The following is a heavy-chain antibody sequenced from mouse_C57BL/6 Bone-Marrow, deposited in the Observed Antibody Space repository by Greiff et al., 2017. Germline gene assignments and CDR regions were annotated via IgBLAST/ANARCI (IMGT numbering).Heavy chain of an antibody. CDR2: INPNSGTT. CDR1: GYSFTDYN. V-gene: IGHV1-39*01. CDR3: ARGGAYEDYLDY. Sequence: VQLQQSGPELVKPGASVKISCKASGYSFTDYNMNWVKQTTGKSLEWIGVINPNSGTTSYNQKFKGKATLTVDQSSSTAYMQLNSLTSEDSTVYYCARGGAYEDYLDYWGQGTTVTVSS. J-gene: IGHJ2*01. D-gene: IGHD2-12*01.